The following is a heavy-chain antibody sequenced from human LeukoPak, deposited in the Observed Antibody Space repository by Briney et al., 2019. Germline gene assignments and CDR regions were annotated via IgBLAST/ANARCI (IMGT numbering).Heavy chain of an antibody. Sequence: GRSLTLSCAVSGFTFTNYAMHWVRQAPGKGLEWVAIISYDGRSKFYADSVKGRFTISRDDAKNTLYLQLNSLRAEDTAVYYCASLGRLRSWGQGTLVTVSS. CDR1: GFTFTNYA. CDR3: ASLGRLRS. D-gene: IGHD3-3*01. J-gene: IGHJ4*02. CDR2: ISYDGRSK. V-gene: IGHV3-30*03.